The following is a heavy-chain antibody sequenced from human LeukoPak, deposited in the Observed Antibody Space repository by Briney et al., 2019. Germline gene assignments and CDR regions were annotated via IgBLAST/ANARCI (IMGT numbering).Heavy chain of an antibody. Sequence: SETLSLTCTVSGGSISSSSYYWGWIRQPPGKGLEWIGSIYYSGSTYYNPSLKSRVTISVDTSKNQFSLKLSSVTAADTAVYYCARAETPDSSEGFDYWGQGTLVTVSS. CDR2: IYYSGST. D-gene: IGHD3-22*01. CDR1: GGSISSSSYY. J-gene: IGHJ4*02. CDR3: ARAETPDSSEGFDY. V-gene: IGHV4-39*07.